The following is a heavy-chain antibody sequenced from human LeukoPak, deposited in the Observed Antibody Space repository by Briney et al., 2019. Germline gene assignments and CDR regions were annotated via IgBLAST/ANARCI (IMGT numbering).Heavy chain of an antibody. J-gene: IGHJ6*03. CDR1: GYTFTGYY. D-gene: IGHD5-12*01. V-gene: IGHV1-2*02. Sequence: GASVKVSCKASGYTFTGYYMHWVRQAPGQGLEWMGWINPNSGGTNYAQKFQGRVTMTRDTSISTAYMELSSLRSDDTAVYYCARDSVSVATIAYYYYYMDVWGKGTTVTVSS. CDR2: INPNSGGT. CDR3: ARDSVSVATIAYYYYYMDV.